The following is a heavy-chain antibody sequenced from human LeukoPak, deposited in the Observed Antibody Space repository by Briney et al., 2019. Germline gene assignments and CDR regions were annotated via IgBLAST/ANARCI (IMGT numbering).Heavy chain of an antibody. V-gene: IGHV1-24*01. J-gene: IGHJ3*02. CDR1: GYTLTELS. D-gene: IGHD4-23*01. Sequence: ASVKVSCKVSGYTLTELSMHWVRQAPGKGLEWMGGFDPEDGETIYAQKFQGRVTITADESTSTAYMELSSLRSEDTAVYYCARDPATFYGGNSFRAFDIWGQGTMVTVSS. CDR3: ARDPATFYGGNSFRAFDI. CDR2: FDPEDGET.